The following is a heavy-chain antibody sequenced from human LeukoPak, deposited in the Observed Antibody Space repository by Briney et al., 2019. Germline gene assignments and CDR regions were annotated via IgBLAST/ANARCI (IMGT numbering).Heavy chain of an antibody. D-gene: IGHD3-16*01. CDR2: IYYSGST. Sequence: SETLSLTCTVSGGSISGHYWNWIWQPPGKGLEWIGYIYYSGSTNYNPSLKSRVTISVDTSKNQFSLKLSSVTAADTALYYCASWGDAFDIWGQGTMVTVSS. CDR3: ASWGDAFDI. J-gene: IGHJ3*02. V-gene: IGHV4-59*11. CDR1: GGSISGHY.